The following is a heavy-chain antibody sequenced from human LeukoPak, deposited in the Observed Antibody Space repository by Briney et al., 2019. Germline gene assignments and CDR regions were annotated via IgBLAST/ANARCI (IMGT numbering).Heavy chain of an antibody. CDR3: ARRCIAVVPAAMRRDNWFDP. D-gene: IGHD2-2*01. J-gene: IGHJ5*02. CDR1: GGSFSGYY. V-gene: IGHV4-34*01. Sequence: SETLSLTCAVYGGSFSGYYWSWLRQPPGKGLEWIGEINHSGSTNYNPSLKSRVTISVDTSKNQFSLKLSSVTAADTAVYYCARRCIAVVPAAMRRDNWFDPWGQGTLVTVSS. CDR2: INHSGST.